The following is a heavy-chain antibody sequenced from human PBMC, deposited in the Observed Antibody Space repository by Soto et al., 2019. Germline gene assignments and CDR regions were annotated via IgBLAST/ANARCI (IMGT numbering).Heavy chain of an antibody. D-gene: IGHD1-7*01. CDR2: ISSSGSTI. CDR3: ARGGEDWNSDIHYYYGMDV. V-gene: IGHV3-48*03. CDR1: GFTFSSYE. Sequence: EVQLVESGGGLVQPGGSLRLSCAASGFTFSSYEMNWVRQAPGKGLEWVSYISSSGSTIYYADSVKGRFTISRDNAKNSLYLQMNSLRAEDTAVYYWARGGEDWNSDIHYYYGMDVWGQGTTVTVSS. J-gene: IGHJ6*02.